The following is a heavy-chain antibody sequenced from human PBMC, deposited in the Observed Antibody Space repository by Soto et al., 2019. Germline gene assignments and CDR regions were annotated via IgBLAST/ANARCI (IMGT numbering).Heavy chain of an antibody. CDR2: IDPGGGST. CDR3: ARRLAVAGHEYFQH. V-gene: IGHV1-46*03. CDR1: GYTFTSYY. D-gene: IGHD6-19*01. Sequence: GASVKVSCKAAGYTFTSYYMNWGRQAPGQGLVWMGVIDPGGGSTDYAQKFQGRITMTRDTSTSTVYMELSSLRSDDTAMYYCARRLAVAGHEYFQHWGQGTLVTVSS. J-gene: IGHJ1*01.